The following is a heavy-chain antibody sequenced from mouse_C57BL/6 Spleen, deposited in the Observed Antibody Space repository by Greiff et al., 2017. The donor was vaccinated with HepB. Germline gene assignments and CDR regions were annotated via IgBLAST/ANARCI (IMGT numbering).Heavy chain of an antibody. J-gene: IGHJ3*01. D-gene: IGHD2-4*01. CDR2: IDPSDSET. CDR1: GYTFTSYW. Sequence: QVQLQQPGAELVRPGSSVKLSCKASGYTFTSYWMHWVKQRPIQGLEWIGNIDPSDSETHYNQKFKDKATLTVDKSSSTAYMQLSSLTSEDSAVYYCARRTVYDYDKGVFAYWGQGTLVTVSA. V-gene: IGHV1-52*01. CDR3: ARRTVYDYDKGVFAY.